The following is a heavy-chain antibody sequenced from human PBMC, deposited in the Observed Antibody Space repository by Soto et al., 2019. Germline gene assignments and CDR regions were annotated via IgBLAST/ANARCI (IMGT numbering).Heavy chain of an antibody. V-gene: IGHV1-2*04. J-gene: IGHJ4*02. CDR3: ARAQLLSPYYFDY. Sequence: GASVKVSCKASGYTFTGYYMHWVRQAPGQGLEWMGWINPNSGGTNYAQKFQGWVTMTRDTSISTAYMELSRLRSDDTAVYYCARAQLLSPYYFDYWGQGTLVTVSS. D-gene: IGHD2-2*01. CDR1: GYTFTGYY. CDR2: INPNSGGT.